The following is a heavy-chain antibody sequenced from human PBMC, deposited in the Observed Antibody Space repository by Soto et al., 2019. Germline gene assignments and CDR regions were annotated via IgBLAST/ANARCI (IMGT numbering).Heavy chain of an antibody. J-gene: IGHJ6*03. V-gene: IGHV3-23*01. CDR2: ISGSGGST. Sequence: GGSLRLSCAASGFTFSSYAMSWVRQAPGKGLEWVSAISGSGGSTYYADSVKGRFTISRDNSKNTLYLQMNSLRAEDTAVYYCAKAPYGDRYYYYYYMDVWGKGTTVTVSS. D-gene: IGHD4-17*01. CDR3: AKAPYGDRYYYYYYMDV. CDR1: GFTFSSYA.